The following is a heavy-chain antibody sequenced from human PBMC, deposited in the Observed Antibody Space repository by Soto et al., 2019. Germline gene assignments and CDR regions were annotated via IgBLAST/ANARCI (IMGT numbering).Heavy chain of an antibody. Sequence: EVQLVESGGGLVKPGGSLRLSCAASGFTFTRYSMNWVRQAPGKGLEWVSSISSTTNYIYYGDSMKGRFTISRDDAKNTLYLQMDSLRVEDTGIYYCVRGTTAWRGMDYWGQGALVTVSS. D-gene: IGHD2-2*01. CDR1: GFTFTRYS. CDR3: VRGTTAWRGMDY. CDR2: ISSTTNYI. J-gene: IGHJ4*02. V-gene: IGHV3-21*01.